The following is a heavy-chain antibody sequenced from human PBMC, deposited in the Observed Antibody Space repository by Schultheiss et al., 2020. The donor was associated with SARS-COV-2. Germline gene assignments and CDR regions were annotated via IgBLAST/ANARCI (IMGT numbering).Heavy chain of an antibody. J-gene: IGHJ6*02. Sequence: GESLKISCAASGFTFSSYGMHWVRQAPGKGLVWVSRINSDGSSTSYADSVKGRFTISRDNAKNTLYLQMNSLRAEDTAVYYCARVAPTGWYGMDVWGQGTTVTVSS. D-gene: IGHD1-1*01. CDR2: INSDGSST. V-gene: IGHV3-74*01. CDR1: GFTFSSYG. CDR3: ARVAPTGWYGMDV.